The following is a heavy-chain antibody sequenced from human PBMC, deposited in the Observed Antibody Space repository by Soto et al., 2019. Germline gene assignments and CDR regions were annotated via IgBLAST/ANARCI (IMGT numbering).Heavy chain of an antibody. D-gene: IGHD3-16*01. CDR2: IMPIFGTA. CDR1: GGTLSSHA. J-gene: IGHJ6*02. V-gene: IGHV1-69*13. Sequence: SVKVSCKASGGTLSSHAISWVRQAPGRGLEWMGAIMPIFGTANHAQKFQGRVTITADEYTSTAYMELSSLRSEDTAVYYCASHVIGVVAPPLYGMDVWGQGTTVTVSS. CDR3: ASHVIGVVAPPLYGMDV.